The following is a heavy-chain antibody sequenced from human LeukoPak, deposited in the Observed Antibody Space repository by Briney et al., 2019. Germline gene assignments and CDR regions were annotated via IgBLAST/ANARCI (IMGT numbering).Heavy chain of an antibody. CDR1: GYTFTSYA. CDR2: INTNTGNP. V-gene: IGHV7-4-1*02. CDR3: ARVAAGITMVRGAIRGEAFDY. Sequence: ASVKVSCKASGYTFTSYAMNWVRQAPGQGLEWMGWINTNTGNPTYAQGFTGRFVFSLDTSVSTAYLQISSLKAEDTAVYYCARVAAGITMVRGAIRGEAFDYWGQGTLVTVSA. D-gene: IGHD3-10*01. J-gene: IGHJ4*02.